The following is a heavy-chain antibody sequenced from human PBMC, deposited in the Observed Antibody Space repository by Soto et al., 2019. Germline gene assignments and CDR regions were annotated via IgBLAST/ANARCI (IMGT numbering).Heavy chain of an antibody. CDR3: ARGGDFWSGYSYYYGMHV. CDR1: GGSISSYY. V-gene: IGHV4-59*01. J-gene: IGHJ6*02. CDR2: IYYSGST. Sequence: SETLSLTCTVYGGSISSYYWSWIRQPPGKGLEWIGYIYYSGSTNYNPSLKSRVTISVDTSKNQFSLKLSSVTAADTAVYYCARGGDFWSGYSYYYGMHVWGQGTTVTVSS. D-gene: IGHD3-3*01.